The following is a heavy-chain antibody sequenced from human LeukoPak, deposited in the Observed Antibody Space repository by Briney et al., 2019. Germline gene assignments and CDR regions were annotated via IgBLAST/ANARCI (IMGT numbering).Heavy chain of an antibody. V-gene: IGHV4-59*08. Sequence: SEALSLTCTVSGVSISSYYWSWIRQPPGKGLEWIGYIYYSGSTNCNPSLKSRVTISLDTSKNQFSLKLSSVTAADTAVYYCAGHDGSSWYYAFDVWGQGTMVTVSS. J-gene: IGHJ3*01. CDR2: IYYSGST. CDR3: AGHDGSSWYYAFDV. D-gene: IGHD6-13*01. CDR1: GVSISSYY.